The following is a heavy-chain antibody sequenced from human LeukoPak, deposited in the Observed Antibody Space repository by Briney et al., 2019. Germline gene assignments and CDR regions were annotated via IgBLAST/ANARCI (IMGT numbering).Heavy chain of an antibody. V-gene: IGHV3-23*01. CDR1: RFTFSSYA. D-gene: IGHD6-19*01. J-gene: IGHJ4*02. CDR2: ISGGADST. Sequence: PGGSLRLSCAASRFTFSSYAMGWVRQAPGKGLEWVSAISGGADSTFYADSVKGRFTISRDNSKNTLYLQMNSLRAEDTAVYYCAGIAVAGGPDHWGQGTLVTVSS. CDR3: AGIAVAGGPDH.